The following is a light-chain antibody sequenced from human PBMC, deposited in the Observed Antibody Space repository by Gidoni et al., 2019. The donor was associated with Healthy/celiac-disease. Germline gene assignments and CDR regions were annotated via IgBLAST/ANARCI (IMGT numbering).Light chain of an antibody. Sequence: GDRVTITCRASQSISSWLAWYQQKPGKAPKLLIYGASILESGVPPRFSGSGSGTEFTLTISSLHPDDFATYYCQQFNSSWYTFGQGTKLEIK. CDR1: QSISSW. V-gene: IGKV1-5*01. CDR2: GAS. J-gene: IGKJ2*01. CDR3: QQFNSSWYT.